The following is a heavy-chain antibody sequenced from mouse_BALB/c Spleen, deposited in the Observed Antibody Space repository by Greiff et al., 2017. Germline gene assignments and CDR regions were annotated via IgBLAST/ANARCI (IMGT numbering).Heavy chain of an antibody. V-gene: IGHV5-6-5*01. Sequence: EVKLMESGGGLVKPGGSLKLSCAASGFTFSSYAMSWVRQTPEKRLEWVASISSGGSTYYPDSVKGRFTISRDNARNILYLQMSSLRSEDTAMYYCARGGYYYGSSPYYFDYWGQGTTLTVSS. CDR3: ARGGYYYGSSPYYFDY. D-gene: IGHD1-1*01. J-gene: IGHJ2*01. CDR2: ISSGGST. CDR1: GFTFSSYA.